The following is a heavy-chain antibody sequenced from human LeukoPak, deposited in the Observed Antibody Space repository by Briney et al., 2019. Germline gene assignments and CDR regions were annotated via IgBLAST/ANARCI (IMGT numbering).Heavy chain of an antibody. CDR1: GFTFDDYA. V-gene: IGHV3-9*01. CDR2: ISWNSGSI. CDR3: AKGVGYSYGLSQSPGMDV. J-gene: IGHJ6*02. D-gene: IGHD5-18*01. Sequence: PGRSLRLSCAASGFTFDDYAMHCVRQAPGKGLEWVSGISWNSGSIGYADSVKGRFTISRDNAKNSLYLQMNSLRAEDTALYYCAKGVGYSYGLSQSPGMDVWGQGTTVTVSS.